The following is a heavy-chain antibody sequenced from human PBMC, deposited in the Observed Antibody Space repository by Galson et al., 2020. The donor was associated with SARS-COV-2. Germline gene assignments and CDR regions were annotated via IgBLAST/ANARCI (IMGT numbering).Heavy chain of an antibody. CDR1: GGSISSGGYY. CDR2: IYYSGST. CDR3: ARAGRITIFGVVSNFDY. V-gene: IGHV4-31*03. Sequence: SQTLSLTCTVSGGSISSGGYYWSWIRQHPGKGLAWNGYIYYSGSTYYNPSLKSRVTISVDTSKNQFSLKLSSVTAADTAVYYCARAGRITIFGVVSNFDYWGQGTLVTVSS. J-gene: IGHJ4*02. D-gene: IGHD3-3*01.